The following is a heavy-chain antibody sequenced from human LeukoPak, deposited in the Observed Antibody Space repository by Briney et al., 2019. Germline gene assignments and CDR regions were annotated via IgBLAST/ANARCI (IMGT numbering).Heavy chain of an antibody. V-gene: IGHV3-23*01. Sequence: PGGSLRLSCAASGFTFSSYAMSWVRQAPGKGLEWVSAISGSGGSTYYADSVKGRFTISRDNAKNSLYLQMNSLRAEDTALYYCAKDFLRYCSSTSCYLFDYWGQGTLVTVSS. CDR2: ISGSGGST. CDR3: AKDFLRYCSSTSCYLFDY. D-gene: IGHD2-2*01. CDR1: GFTFSSYA. J-gene: IGHJ4*02.